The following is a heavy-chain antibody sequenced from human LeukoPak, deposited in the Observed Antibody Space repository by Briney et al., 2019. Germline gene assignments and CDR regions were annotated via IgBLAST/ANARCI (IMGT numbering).Heavy chain of an antibody. Sequence: SETLSLTCTVSGVSISSYYWNWIRQPAGKGLELIGRVYTTGSTNYNPSLKSRVTMSVDTSKNQFSLKLTSVTAADTAVYYCASLDRWYAFDIWGQGTMVTVSS. V-gene: IGHV4-4*07. CDR3: ASLDRWYAFDI. D-gene: IGHD2-15*01. CDR2: VYTTGST. J-gene: IGHJ3*02. CDR1: GVSISSYY.